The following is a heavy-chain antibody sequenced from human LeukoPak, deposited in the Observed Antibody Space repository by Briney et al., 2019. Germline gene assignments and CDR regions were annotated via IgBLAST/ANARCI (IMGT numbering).Heavy chain of an antibody. D-gene: IGHD1-26*01. CDR1: GYTFTSYD. CDR3: ARAVGATTWAYYYYYMDV. V-gene: IGHV1-8*01. J-gene: IGHJ6*03. CDR2: MNPNSGNT. Sequence: GASVKVSCKASGYTFTSYDINWVRQATGQGLEWMGWMNPNSGNTGYAQKFQGRVTMTRNTSISTAYMELSNLRSEDTAVYYCARAVGATTWAYYYYYMDVWGKGTTVTVSS.